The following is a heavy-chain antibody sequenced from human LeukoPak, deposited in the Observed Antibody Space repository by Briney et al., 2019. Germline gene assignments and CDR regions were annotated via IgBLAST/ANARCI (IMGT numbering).Heavy chain of an antibody. V-gene: IGHV3-23*01. D-gene: IGHD2-2*01. CDR1: GFTFISYG. CDR2: ISGSGGST. CDR3: AKFPSTVPTNYFDY. J-gene: IGHJ4*02. Sequence: GGSLTLSCAASGFTFISYGMSWVRQAPGKGLEWVSIISGSGGSTYYADSVKGRFTISRDNSKNTLYLQMNSLRAEDTAIYYCAKFPSTVPTNYFDYWGQGTLVTVSS.